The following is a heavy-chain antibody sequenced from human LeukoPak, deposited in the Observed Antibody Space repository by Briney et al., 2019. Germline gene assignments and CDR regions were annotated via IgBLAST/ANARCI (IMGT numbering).Heavy chain of an antibody. CDR3: ARDYYDSSGSPLFDY. CDR2: ISSSSSYI. Sequence: RPGGSLRLSCAASGFTFSSYSMTWVRQAPGKGLGWVSSISSSSSYIYYADSVKGRFTISRDNAKNSLYLQMNSLRAEDTAVYYCARDYYDSSGSPLFDYWGQGTLVTVFS. V-gene: IGHV3-21*01. J-gene: IGHJ4*02. CDR1: GFTFSSYS. D-gene: IGHD3-22*01.